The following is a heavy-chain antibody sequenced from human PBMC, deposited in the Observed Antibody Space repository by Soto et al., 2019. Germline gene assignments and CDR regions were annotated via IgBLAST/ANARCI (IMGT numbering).Heavy chain of an antibody. Sequence: GGSLRLSCAASGFTFDDYAMHWVRQAPGKGLEWVSLISGDGGSTYYADSVKGLFTISRDNSKNSLYLQMNSLRTEDAAFYYCAKDPIDFWGKGTLVTVSS. V-gene: IGHV3-43*02. CDR3: AKDPIDF. J-gene: IGHJ4*02. CDR2: ISGDGGST. CDR1: GFTFDDYA.